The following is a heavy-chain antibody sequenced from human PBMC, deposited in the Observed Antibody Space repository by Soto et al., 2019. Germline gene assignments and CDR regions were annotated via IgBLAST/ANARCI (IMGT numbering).Heavy chain of an antibody. CDR2: ISAYNGNT. V-gene: IGHV1-18*04. CDR1: GYTFTSYG. D-gene: IGHD3-10*01. Sequence: QVQLVQSGAEVKKPGASVKVSCKASGYTFTSYGISWVRQAPGQGLEWMGWISAYNGNTNYAQKLQGRVTMTTDTSTSTDYMELRSLRSDDTAVYYCARDSKWTVRGGNYYYYGMDVWGQGTTVTVSS. CDR3: ARDSKWTVRGGNYYYYGMDV. J-gene: IGHJ6*02.